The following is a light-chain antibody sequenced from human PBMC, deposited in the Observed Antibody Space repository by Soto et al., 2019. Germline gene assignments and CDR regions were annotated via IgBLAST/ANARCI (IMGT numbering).Light chain of an antibody. CDR1: SSDVGGYNY. J-gene: IGLJ1*01. Sequence: QSVLTQPASVSGSPGQSITISCTGTSSDVGGYNYVSWYQQHPGKAPKLMIYDVSDRPSGVFNRFSGSKSGNTASLTISGLQAEDEADYYCSSYTSSSTPWVFGTGTKVTVL. CDR2: DVS. V-gene: IGLV2-14*01. CDR3: SSYTSSSTPWV.